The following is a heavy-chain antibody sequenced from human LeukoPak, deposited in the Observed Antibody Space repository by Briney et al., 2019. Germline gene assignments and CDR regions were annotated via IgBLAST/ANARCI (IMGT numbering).Heavy chain of an antibody. CDR1: GYSLTSNW. CDR2: IYPGDSDT. D-gene: IGHD6-13*01. J-gene: IGHJ4*02. Sequence: GESLKISCKGSGYSLTSNWIGWVRQMPGKGLEWMGIIYPGDSDTRYSPSFQGQVTTSADKSISTAYLQWSSLKASDTAMYYCAIMEAEAADYWGQGTLVTVSS. CDR3: AIMEAEAADY. V-gene: IGHV5-51*01.